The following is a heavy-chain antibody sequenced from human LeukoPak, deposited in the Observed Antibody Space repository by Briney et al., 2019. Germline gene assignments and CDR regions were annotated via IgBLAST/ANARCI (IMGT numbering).Heavy chain of an antibody. CDR3: ARGWSNWLRRAIDY. Sequence: ASVKVSCKASGYTFTSYDINWVRQATGQGLEWMGWMNPNSGNTGYAQKFQGRVTMTRDTSTSTVYMELSSLRSEDTAVYYCARGWSNWLRRAIDYWGQGTLVTVSS. D-gene: IGHD3-3*01. CDR1: GYTFTSYD. J-gene: IGHJ4*02. V-gene: IGHV1-8*01. CDR2: MNPNSGNT.